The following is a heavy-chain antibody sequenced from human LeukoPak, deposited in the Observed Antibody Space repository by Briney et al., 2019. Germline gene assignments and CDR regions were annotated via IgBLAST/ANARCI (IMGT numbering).Heavy chain of an antibody. CDR3: GKTDIYFNPIDY. CDR2: VHRAGRT. CDR1: GVSISSSEW. D-gene: IGHD3-9*01. V-gene: IGHV4-4*02. Sequence: SGTLSLTCAVSGVSISSSEWWIWVRQPPGQGLEWIGEVHRAGRTRYNPSLKSRVTISMDYSKNQFSLRLNSVTAADTAIYYCGKTDIYFNPIDYWGPGSLVTVSS. J-gene: IGHJ4*02.